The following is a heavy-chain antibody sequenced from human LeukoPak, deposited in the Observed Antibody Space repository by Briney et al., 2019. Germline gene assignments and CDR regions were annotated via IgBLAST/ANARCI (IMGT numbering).Heavy chain of an antibody. CDR3: ARDYYGSGSPSDY. CDR1: GFTFSSYW. V-gene: IGHV3-7*01. Sequence: PGGSLRLSCAASGFTFSSYWMSWVRQAPGRGLEWVANIKQDGSEKYYVDSVKGRFTISRDNAKNSLYLQMNSLRAEDTAVYYCARDYYGSGSPSDYWGQGTLVTVSS. CDR2: IKQDGSEK. D-gene: IGHD3-10*01. J-gene: IGHJ4*02.